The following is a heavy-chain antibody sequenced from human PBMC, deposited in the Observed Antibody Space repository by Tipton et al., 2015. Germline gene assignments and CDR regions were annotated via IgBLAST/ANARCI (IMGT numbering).Heavy chain of an antibody. CDR2: ISGGGGRT. J-gene: IGHJ4*02. V-gene: IGHV3-23*01. CDR1: GFTFGNYA. Sequence: GSLRLSCAASGFTFGNYAMNWVRQAPGKGLEWVSSISGGGGRTYYAESVKGRFAILRDNFKITLDLQMNSLRAEDTAVYYCARGGWGLFDYWGQGTLVTVSS. CDR3: ARGGWGLFDY. D-gene: IGHD1-26*01.